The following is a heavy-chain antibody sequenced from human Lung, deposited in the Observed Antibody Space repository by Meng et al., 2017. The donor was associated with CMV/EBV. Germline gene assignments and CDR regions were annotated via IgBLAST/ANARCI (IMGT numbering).Heavy chain of an antibody. D-gene: IGHD1-26*01. CDR3: ARDGSLVRLDV. J-gene: IGHJ6*02. V-gene: IGHV4-59*01. CDR2: IYYSGST. CDR1: GGSISSYY. Sequence: GSXRLXCTVSGGSISSYYWSWIRQPPGKGLEWIGYIYYSGSTNYNPSLKSRVTISVDTSKNQFSLKLSSVTAADTAVYYCARDGSLVRLDVWGQGTPVTVAS.